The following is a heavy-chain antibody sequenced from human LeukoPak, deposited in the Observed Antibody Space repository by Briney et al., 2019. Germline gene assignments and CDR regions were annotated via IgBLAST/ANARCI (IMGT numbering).Heavy chain of an antibody. CDR3: ARDRDGSGSYFYYFDY. V-gene: IGHV3-7*01. Sequence: GGSLRLSCAASGFTFSSYWMSWVRQAPGKGLEWVANIKQDGSEKYYVDSVKGRFTISRDNSKNTLYLQMNSLRAEDTAVYYCARDRDGSGSYFYYFDYWGQGTLVTVSS. D-gene: IGHD3-10*01. J-gene: IGHJ4*02. CDR2: IKQDGSEK. CDR1: GFTFSSYW.